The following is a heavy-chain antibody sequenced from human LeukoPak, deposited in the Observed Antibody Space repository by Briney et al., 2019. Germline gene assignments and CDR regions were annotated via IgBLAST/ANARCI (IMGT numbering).Heavy chain of an antibody. Sequence: GGSLRLSCAASGFIFSSYAMSWVRQAPGKGLEWVSAISGSGVITYYADSVKGRVTISRDNSKNTLYLQMNNLRAEDTALYYCAKDVSSTSYYYYGMDVWGQGTTVTVSS. D-gene: IGHD6-13*01. CDR1: GFIFSSYA. CDR2: ISGSGVIT. V-gene: IGHV3-23*01. J-gene: IGHJ6*02. CDR3: AKDVSSTSYYYYGMDV.